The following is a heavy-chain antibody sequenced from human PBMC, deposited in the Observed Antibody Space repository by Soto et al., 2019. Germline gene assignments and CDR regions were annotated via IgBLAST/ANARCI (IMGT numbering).Heavy chain of an antibody. CDR3: ARSVIFYGSGSYDY. CDR2: MNPNSGNT. D-gene: IGHD3-10*01. Sequence: GASVKVSCKASGYTFTSYDINWVRQATGQGLEWMGWMNPNSGNTGYAQKFQGRVTMTRNTSISTAYMELSSLRSEDTAVYYCARSVIFYGSGSYDYWGQGTLVTVSS. CDR1: GYTFTSYD. J-gene: IGHJ4*02. V-gene: IGHV1-8*01.